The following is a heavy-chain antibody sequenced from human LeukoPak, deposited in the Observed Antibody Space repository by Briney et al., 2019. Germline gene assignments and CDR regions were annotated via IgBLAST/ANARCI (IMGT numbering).Heavy chain of an antibody. CDR2: ISYDGSNK. D-gene: IGHD2-8*02. V-gene: IGHV3-30*18. J-gene: IGHJ4*02. CDR1: GFTFSSYG. CDR3: AKTPRTE. Sequence: GRSLRLSCAASGFTFSSYGMHWVRQAPGKGLEWVAVISYDGSNKYYADSVKGRFTISRDNSKNTLYLQMNSLRAEDTAVYYCAKTPRTEWGQGTLVTVFS.